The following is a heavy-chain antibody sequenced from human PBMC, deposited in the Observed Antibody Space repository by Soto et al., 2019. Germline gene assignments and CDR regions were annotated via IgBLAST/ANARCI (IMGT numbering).Heavy chain of an antibody. CDR2: VFPTGST. V-gene: IGHV4-4*02. Sequence: QVQLQESGPGLVKPSGTLSLTCAVSSDSVSSSNWWSWVRQPPGKGLEWIGEVFPTGSTNYNPSLMSRVTISVDKSKNHFSLNLSSVTAADTAIYSCARRPTAELPSNWFDPWGQGTLVTVSS. D-gene: IGHD2-15*01. CDR1: SDSVSSSNW. CDR3: ARRPTAELPSNWFDP. J-gene: IGHJ5*02.